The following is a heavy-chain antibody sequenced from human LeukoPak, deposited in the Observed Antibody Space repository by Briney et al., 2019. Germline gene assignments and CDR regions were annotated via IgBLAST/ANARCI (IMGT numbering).Heavy chain of an antibody. D-gene: IGHD3-16*01. V-gene: IGHV3-7*03. J-gene: IGHJ4*02. CDR2: IKQDGSEK. Sequence: GGSLRLSCAASGFTFSSYAMSWVRQAPGKGLEWVANIKQDGSEKYYVDSVKGRFTISRDNAKNSLYLQMNSLRAEDTAVYYCASGGGIFDYWGQGTQVTVSS. CDR1: GFTFSSYA. CDR3: ASGGGIFDY.